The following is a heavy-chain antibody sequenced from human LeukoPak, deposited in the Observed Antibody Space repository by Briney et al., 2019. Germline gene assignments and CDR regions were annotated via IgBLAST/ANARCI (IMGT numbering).Heavy chain of an antibody. CDR1: GYAFTGYY. Sequence: GASVTVSCKASGYAFTGYYMHWVRQAPGQGLEWMGRINPNSGGTNYAQKFQGRVTMTRDTSISTAYMELSRLRSDDTAVYYCARGSGGAIAAASLLVYYWGQGTLVTVSS. D-gene: IGHD6-13*01. V-gene: IGHV1-2*06. CDR2: INPNSGGT. CDR3: ARGSGGAIAAASLLVYY. J-gene: IGHJ4*02.